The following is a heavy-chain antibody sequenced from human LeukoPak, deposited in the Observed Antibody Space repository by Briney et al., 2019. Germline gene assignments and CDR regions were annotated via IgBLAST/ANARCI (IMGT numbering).Heavy chain of an antibody. Sequence: QPGRSLRLSCAASGFTFSSYGMHWVCQAPGRGLEWVAVIWNDGSHKYYADSVKGRFTISRDNSKNTLYVQMNSLRAEDTAVYYCARLSGYEKGYVFDIWGQGTMVTVSS. V-gene: IGHV3-33*01. CDR2: IWNDGSHK. CDR1: GFTFSSYG. CDR3: ARLSGYEKGYVFDI. J-gene: IGHJ3*02. D-gene: IGHD5-12*01.